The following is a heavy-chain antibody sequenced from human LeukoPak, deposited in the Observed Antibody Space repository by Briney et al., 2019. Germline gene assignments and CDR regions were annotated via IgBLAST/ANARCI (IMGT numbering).Heavy chain of an antibody. CDR1: GYTFTSFY. Sequence: GASVKVSCKASGYTFTSFYMHWVRQAPGPGLEWMGIINPSGGSANYAQKFQGRVTMTRDMSTSTVYMELSSLRSEDTAVYYCARAYTRDGYKLYYFDYWGQGTLVTVSS. CDR2: INPSGGSA. V-gene: IGHV1-46*01. J-gene: IGHJ4*02. CDR3: ARAYTRDGYKLYYFDY. D-gene: IGHD5-24*01.